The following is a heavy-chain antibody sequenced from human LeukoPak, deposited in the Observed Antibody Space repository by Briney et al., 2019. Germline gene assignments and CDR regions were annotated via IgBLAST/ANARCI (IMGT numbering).Heavy chain of an antibody. J-gene: IGHJ4*02. V-gene: IGHV3-72*01. D-gene: IGHD1-26*01. CDR3: ARQKQSHGNFDC. CDR2: TRNKANNYAT. Sequence: PGGSLRLSCAVSGYPFSDHYIDWVRQAPGKGLEWVGQTRNKANNYATEYAASIKGRFIISRDDSRNSVYLQMNSLKTEDTAVYYCARQKQSHGNFDCWGQGTLVTVSS. CDR1: GYPFSDHY.